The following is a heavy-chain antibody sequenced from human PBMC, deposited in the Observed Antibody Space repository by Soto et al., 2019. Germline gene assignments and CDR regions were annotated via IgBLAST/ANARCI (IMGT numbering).Heavy chain of an antibody. Sequence: EVQLVESGGGLVQPGGSLRLSCAASGFTFSSYWLHWVRQAPGKGLVWVSRINSAGSSTSYADSVQGRFTISRDNGKNTQYLQMNSLRAEDTAVYYCARVFRTKIRLLEWPPRSHYGMDGWGQGTTVTVSS. V-gene: IGHV3-74*01. CDR1: GFTFSSYW. CDR2: INSAGSST. CDR3: ARVFRTKIRLLEWPPRSHYGMDG. D-gene: IGHD3-3*01. J-gene: IGHJ6*02.